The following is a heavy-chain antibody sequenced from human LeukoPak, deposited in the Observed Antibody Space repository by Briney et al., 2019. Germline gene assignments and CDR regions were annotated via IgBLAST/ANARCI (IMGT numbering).Heavy chain of an antibody. J-gene: IGHJ4*02. V-gene: IGHV3-74*01. D-gene: IGHD3-22*01. Sequence: GGSLRLSCAASGYTFSSYWMHWVRQAPGKGLVWVSHINSDGSITIYADSVKGRFTISRDNAKNALYLQMNSLRAEDTAVYYCARESSGNDYWGQGTLVTVSS. CDR3: ARESSGNDY. CDR1: GYTFSSYW. CDR2: INSDGSIT.